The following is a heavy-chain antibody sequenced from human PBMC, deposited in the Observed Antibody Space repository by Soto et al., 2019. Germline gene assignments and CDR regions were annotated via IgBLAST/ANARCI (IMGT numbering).Heavy chain of an antibody. CDR1: GFTFSSYE. CDR2: ISSSGSTI. J-gene: IGHJ6*02. D-gene: IGHD6-19*01. V-gene: IGHV3-48*03. CDR3: ARDRQEQWKTYYYYYGMDV. Sequence: GGSLRLSCAASGFTFSSYEMNWVRQAPGKGLEWVSYISSSGSTIYYADSVKGRFTISRDNAKNSLYLQMNSLRAEDTAVYYCARDRQEQWKTYYYYYGMDVWGQGTTVTVSS.